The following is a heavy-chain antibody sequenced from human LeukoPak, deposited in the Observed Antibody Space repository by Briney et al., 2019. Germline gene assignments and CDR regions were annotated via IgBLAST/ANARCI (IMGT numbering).Heavy chain of an antibody. J-gene: IGHJ4*02. D-gene: IGHD6-25*01. CDR2: IRTKANNYTT. V-gene: IGHV3-73*01. CDR1: GLTFSGSG. Sequence: GGSLRLACAASGLTFSGSGMHWVRQASGKGLEWVGGIRTKANNYTTTYAAAVRGSFSISRDDSKNTAYLQMASLKTEDTAVYYCTSDTSGHFDYWGQGSLVTVSS. CDR3: TSDTSGHFDY.